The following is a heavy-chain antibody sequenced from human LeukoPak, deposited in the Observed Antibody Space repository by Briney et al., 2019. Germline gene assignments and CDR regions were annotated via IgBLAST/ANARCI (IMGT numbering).Heavy chain of an antibody. CDR3: AKDRAQDWGWAYYYYYMDV. Sequence: GGSLRLSCVASGFTFSSYWMHWVRQDPRKGLVWVSRINGDGRNINYADSVRGRFTISRDNSKNTLYLQMNSLRAEDTAVYYCAKDRAQDWGWAYYYYYMDVWGKGTTVTVSS. CDR2: INGDGRNI. CDR1: GFTFSSYW. V-gene: IGHV3-74*01. J-gene: IGHJ6*03. D-gene: IGHD7-27*01.